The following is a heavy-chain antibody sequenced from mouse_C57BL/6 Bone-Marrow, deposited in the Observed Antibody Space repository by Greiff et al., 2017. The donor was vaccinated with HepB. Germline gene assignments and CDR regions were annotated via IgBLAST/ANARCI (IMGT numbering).Heavy chain of an antibody. CDR2: IYPGDGDT. D-gene: IGHD1-1*01. Sequence: VQLQESGPELVTPGASVKISCKASGYAFSSSWMNWVKQRPGKGLEWIGRIYPGDGDTNYNGKFKGKATLAADKSSSTAYMQLSSLTSEDSAVYFSARGPLITTVVGAMDDWGQGTSGTVSS. V-gene: IGHV1-82*01. CDR1: GYAFSSSW. J-gene: IGHJ4*01. CDR3: ARGPLITTVVGAMDD.